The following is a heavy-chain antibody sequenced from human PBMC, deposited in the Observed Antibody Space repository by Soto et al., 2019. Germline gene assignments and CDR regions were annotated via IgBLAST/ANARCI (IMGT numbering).Heavy chain of an antibody. Sequence: QVQLQESGPGLVRPSETLSLTCTVSGDSITSNYWSWIPQSPGQGLEWIGYFHYSLNTNYNPSLKSRVIISVDTSKNQFFLKLTSVTAADTAMYYCAKTKEGGFDPWGQGILVTVSS. J-gene: IGHJ5*02. V-gene: IGHV4-59*01. CDR2: FHYSLNT. CDR3: AKTKEGGFDP. CDR1: GDSITSNY. D-gene: IGHD3-16*01.